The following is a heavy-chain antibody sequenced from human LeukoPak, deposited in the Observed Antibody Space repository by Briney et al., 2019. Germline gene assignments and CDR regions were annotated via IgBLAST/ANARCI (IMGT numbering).Heavy chain of an antibody. D-gene: IGHD3-3*01. CDR1: GFTCSDYY. Sequence: GGSLRLSCAASGFTCSDYYMSWIPQAPGKGLEWGSYISSSGSTIYYADSVKGRFTISRDNAKNSLYLQMNSLRAEDTAVYYCATDTYYDFWSGYGDAFDIWGQGTMVTVSS. CDR3: ATDTYYDFWSGYGDAFDI. J-gene: IGHJ3*02. V-gene: IGHV3-11*04. CDR2: ISSSGSTI.